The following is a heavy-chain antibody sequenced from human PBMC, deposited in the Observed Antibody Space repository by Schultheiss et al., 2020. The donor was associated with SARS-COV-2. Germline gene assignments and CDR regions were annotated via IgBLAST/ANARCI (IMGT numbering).Heavy chain of an antibody. CDR1: GFTVSSNY. D-gene: IGHD3-3*01. V-gene: IGHV3-53*01. Sequence: GGSLRLSCAASGFTVSSNYMSWVRQAPGKGLEWVSIIYSGGSTSYADSVKGRFTISRDNSKNTLYLQMDSLRAEDTAVYYCARNFFDYWGQGTLVTVSS. CDR3: ARNFFDY. J-gene: IGHJ4*02. CDR2: IYSGGST.